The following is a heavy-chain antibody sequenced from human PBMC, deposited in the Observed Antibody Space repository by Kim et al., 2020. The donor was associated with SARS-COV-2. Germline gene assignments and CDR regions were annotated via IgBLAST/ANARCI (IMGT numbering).Heavy chain of an antibody. CDR2: INWNGGST. CDR3: ARDRYCSSTSCPRGRFDP. D-gene: IGHD2-2*01. J-gene: IGHJ5*02. CDR1: GFTFDDYG. V-gene: IGHV3-20*01. Sequence: GGSLRLSCAASGFTFDDYGMTWVRQAPGKGLEWVSGINWNGGSTGYADSVKGRFTISRDNAKNSLYLQMNSLRAEDTALYHCARDRYCSSTSCPRGRFDPWGQGTLVTVSS.